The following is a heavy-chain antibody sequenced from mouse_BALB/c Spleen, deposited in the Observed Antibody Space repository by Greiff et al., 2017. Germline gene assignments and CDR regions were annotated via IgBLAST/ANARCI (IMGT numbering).Heavy chain of an antibody. J-gene: IGHJ4*01. V-gene: IGHV1S56*01. Sequence: QVQLQQSGPELVKPGASVRISCKASGYTFTSYYIHWVKQRPGQGLEWIGWIYPGNVNTKYNEKFKGKATLTADKSSSTAYMQLSSLTSEDSAVYFCARSDYGYDAMDYWGQGTSVTVSS. CDR1: GYTFTSYY. CDR2: IYPGNVNT. D-gene: IGHD1-1*02. CDR3: ARSDYGYDAMDY.